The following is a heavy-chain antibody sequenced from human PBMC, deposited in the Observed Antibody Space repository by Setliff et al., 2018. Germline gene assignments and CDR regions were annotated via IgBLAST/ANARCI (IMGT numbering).Heavy chain of an antibody. Sequence: SETLSLTCAVSGGSISSSNWWSWVRQPPGKGLEWIGGIYYSGSTNYNPSLNRRITRSVDTSKNQFSLKLSSGTAEDTGIYYCARGLVDERTAYPYAEYFQYWGDGTLVTVSS. CDR1: GGSISSSNW. CDR2: IYYSGST. V-gene: IGHV4-4*02. D-gene: IGHD3-16*01. J-gene: IGHJ4*01. CDR3: ARGLVDERTAYPYAEYFQY.